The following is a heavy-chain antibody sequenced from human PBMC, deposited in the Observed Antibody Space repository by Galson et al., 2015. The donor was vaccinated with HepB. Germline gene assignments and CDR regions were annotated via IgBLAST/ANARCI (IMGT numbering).Heavy chain of an antibody. V-gene: IGHV1-69*06. J-gene: IGHJ3*02. CDR1: GGTFSSYA. Sequence: SVKVSCKASGGTFSSYAMSWVRQAPGQGLEWMGGIIPMFGSADYAQKFQGRVTISADISTSTAYMELSSLTSADTAVYYCARTYYYDSSSYYLEHYAFDIWGQGTMVTVSS. CDR3: ARTYYYDSSSYYLEHYAFDI. CDR2: IIPMFGSA. D-gene: IGHD3-22*01.